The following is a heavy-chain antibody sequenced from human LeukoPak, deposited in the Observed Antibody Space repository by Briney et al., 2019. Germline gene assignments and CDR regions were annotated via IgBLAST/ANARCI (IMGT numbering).Heavy chain of an antibody. V-gene: IGHV1-18*01. CDR2: ISAYNGNT. CDR1: GYTFTSYG. CDR3: ARAVSAAARLDY. J-gene: IGHJ4*02. D-gene: IGHD6-13*01. Sequence: ASVKVSCKASGYTFTSYGISWVRQAPGQGLEWMGWISAYNGNTTYAQKLQGRVTMTADTSTSTAYMELRSLRSDDTAVYYCARAVSAAARLDYWGQGTLVTVSS.